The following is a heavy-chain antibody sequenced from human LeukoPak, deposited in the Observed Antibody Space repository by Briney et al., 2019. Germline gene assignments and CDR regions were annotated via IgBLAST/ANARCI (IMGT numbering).Heavy chain of an antibody. V-gene: IGHV1-69*04. CDR3: AAGGLDQTRAEYFQH. CDR1: GGTFSSYA. CDR2: IIPILGIA. D-gene: IGHD3/OR15-3a*01. Sequence: SVKVSCKASGGTFSSYAISWVRQAPGQGLEWMGRIIPILGIANYAQKFQGRVTTTADKSTSTAYMELSSLRSEDTAVYYCAAGGLDQTRAEYFQHWGQGTLVTVSS. J-gene: IGHJ1*01.